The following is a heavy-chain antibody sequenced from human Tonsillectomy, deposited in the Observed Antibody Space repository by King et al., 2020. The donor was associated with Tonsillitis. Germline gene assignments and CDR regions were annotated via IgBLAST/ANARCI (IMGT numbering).Heavy chain of an antibody. Sequence: VQLVESGAEMKKPGASVKVSCQASGYSFTGYYMHWVRQAPGQGLEWMGWINPDSGGTSYAQKFQGRVTMTRDTSISTAYMELSRLTSNDTAVYYCASDTGRDGYMGEGDFDYWGQGTLVTVSS. V-gene: IGHV1-2*02. CDR2: INPDSGGT. CDR3: ASDTGRDGYMGEGDFDY. D-gene: IGHD5-24*01. CDR1: GYSFTGYY. J-gene: IGHJ4*02.